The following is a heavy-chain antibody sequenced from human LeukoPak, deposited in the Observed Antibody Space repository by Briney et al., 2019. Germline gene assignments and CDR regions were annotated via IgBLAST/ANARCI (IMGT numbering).Heavy chain of an antibody. CDR3: ARLSRRYYDSSGYS. CDR1: GGSISSYY. CDR2: IYYSGST. V-gene: IGHV4-59*01. J-gene: IGHJ4*02. Sequence: PSETLSLTCTVSGGSISSYYWSWLRQPPGKGLEWIGYIYYSGSTNYNPSLKSRVTISVDTSKNQFSLKLSSVTAADTAVYYCARLSRRYYDSSGYSWGQGTLVTVSS. D-gene: IGHD3-22*01.